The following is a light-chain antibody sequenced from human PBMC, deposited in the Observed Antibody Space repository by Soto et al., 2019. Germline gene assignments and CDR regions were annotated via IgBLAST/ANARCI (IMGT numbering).Light chain of an antibody. V-gene: IGKV1-39*01. Sequence: DIQMTQSPSSLSASVGDRVTITCRASQSISTYLNWYQHKPGKAPNLVIYAASTLQTGVPSRFSGSGSGTEFTLTISSLQPEDLETYFCQQSFTTPWTFGQGTKVESK. J-gene: IGKJ1*01. CDR1: QSISTY. CDR3: QQSFTTPWT. CDR2: AAS.